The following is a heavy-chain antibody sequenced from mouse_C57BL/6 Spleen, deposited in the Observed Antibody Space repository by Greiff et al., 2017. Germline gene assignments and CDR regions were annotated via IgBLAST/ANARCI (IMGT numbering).Heavy chain of an antibody. V-gene: IGHV14-4*01. CDR3: TTYYDGDYYAMDY. Sequence: VQLKESGAELVRPGASVKLSCTASGFNIKDDYMHWVKQRPEQGLEWIGWIDPENGDTEYASKFQGKATITADTSSNTAYLQLSSLTSEDTAVYYCTTYYDGDYYAMDYWGQGTSVTVSS. CDR2: IDPENGDT. CDR1: GFNIKDDY. D-gene: IGHD1-1*01. J-gene: IGHJ4*01.